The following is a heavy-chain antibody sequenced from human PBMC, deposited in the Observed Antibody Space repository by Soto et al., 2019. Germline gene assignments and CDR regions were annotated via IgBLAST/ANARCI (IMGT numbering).Heavy chain of an antibody. CDR2: MNPNNGNT. CDR1: GYTFTSDD. J-gene: IGHJ1*01. D-gene: IGHD3-9*01. Sequence: ASVKVSCKASGYTFTSDDFNWVRQATGQGREWMGWMNPNNGNTAYAQKFQGRVTMTRDTSISTAYMELSSLTSEDTAVYYCAKGPRNWVFAYCGQGTLVPGSS. CDR3: AKGPRNWVFAY. V-gene: IGHV1-8*01.